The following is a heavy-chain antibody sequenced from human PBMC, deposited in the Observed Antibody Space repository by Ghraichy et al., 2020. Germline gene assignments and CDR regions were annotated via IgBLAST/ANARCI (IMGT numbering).Heavy chain of an antibody. CDR1: GGSINNGSFY. CDR2: IYFSGNT. CDR3: ARERPKRYSGLVYLPKGV. J-gene: IGHJ6*02. D-gene: IGHD3/OR15-3a*01. V-gene: IGHV4-61*02. Sequence: SETLSLTCIVSGGSINNGSFYWGWIRQPAGKGLEWIGSIYFSGNTNYNPSLKSRVTMSVDTSKNQFSLKLSSVTGADTAVYYCARERPKRYSGLVYLPKGVWGHGTTVTVS.